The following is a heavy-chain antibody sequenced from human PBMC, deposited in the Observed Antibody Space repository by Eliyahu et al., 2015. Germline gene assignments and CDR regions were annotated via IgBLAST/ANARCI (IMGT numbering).Heavy chain of an antibody. V-gene: IGHV4-39*01. Sequence: QLQLQESGPGLVKPSETLSXTCTXXXGSXXSSFYYWGWIRXPPGKGLEWIGSIYYSGSTYYNPSLKSRVTISVDTSKNQFSLKLSSVTAADTAVYYCARRAAAGDNDAFDIWGQGTMVTVSS. CDR1: XGSXXSSFYY. J-gene: IGHJ3*02. CDR2: IYYSGST. D-gene: IGHD6-13*01. CDR3: ARRAAAGDNDAFDI.